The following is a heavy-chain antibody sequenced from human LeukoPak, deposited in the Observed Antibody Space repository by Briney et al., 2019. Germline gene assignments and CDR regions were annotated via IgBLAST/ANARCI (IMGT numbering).Heavy chain of an antibody. CDR3: AKILSSWYPGFDY. V-gene: IGHV3-23*01. D-gene: IGHD6-13*01. J-gene: IGHJ4*02. Sequence: PGGSLKLSCAASGFTFSSYAMSWVRQAPGKGLEWVSAISGSGGSTYYADSVKGRFAISRDNSKNTLYLQMNSLRAEDTAVYYCAKILSSWYPGFDYWGQGTLVTVSS. CDR2: ISGSGGST. CDR1: GFTFSSYA.